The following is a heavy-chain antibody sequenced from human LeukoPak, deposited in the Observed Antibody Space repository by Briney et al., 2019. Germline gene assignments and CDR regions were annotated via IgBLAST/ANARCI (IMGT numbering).Heavy chain of an antibody. CDR2: INPSGGSA. CDR1: GYTFTRYY. V-gene: IGHV1-46*01. D-gene: IGHD4/OR15-4a*01. CDR3: LRDLTYGGISSPDC. J-gene: IGHJ4*02. Sequence: ASVKVSCKASGYTFTRYYMHWVRQAPGQGLEWMGIINPSGGSARYAQKFQGRVTMTRDTSISTAYMELGRLTSDDTAMYFCLRDLTYGGISSPDCWGQGSLVIVSS.